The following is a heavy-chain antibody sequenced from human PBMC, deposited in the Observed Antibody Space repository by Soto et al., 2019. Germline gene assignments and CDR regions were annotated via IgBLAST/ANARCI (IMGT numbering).Heavy chain of an antibody. CDR2: IYHSGIT. CDR1: GDSISSSNW. D-gene: IGHD3-10*01. V-gene: IGHV4-4*02. CDR3: VRDRRRSNSGIDP. J-gene: IGHJ5*02. Sequence: QVQLQESGPGLVRPSETLSLSCAVSGDSISSSNWWSWVRQPPGKGLQWIGDIYHSGITNYNPSLRGRVTISVQKSKNQFSLRLNSVTAADTAIYYCVRDRRRSNSGIDPGGQGTLVTVSS.